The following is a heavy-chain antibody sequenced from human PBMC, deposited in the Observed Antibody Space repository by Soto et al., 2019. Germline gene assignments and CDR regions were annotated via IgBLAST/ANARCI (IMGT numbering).Heavy chain of an antibody. Sequence: EVQLVESGGGLVQPGGSLRLSCAASGVTFSSYSMNWVRQAPGKGLEWVSYISSSSSTIYYADSVKGRFTISSDNAKNSLYLQMNLLRDEDTAVYYCARSYDVVGAFDIWGQGTMVTVSS. V-gene: IGHV3-48*02. CDR1: GVTFSSYS. CDR3: ARSYDVVGAFDI. CDR2: ISSSSSTI. J-gene: IGHJ3*02. D-gene: IGHD1-26*01.